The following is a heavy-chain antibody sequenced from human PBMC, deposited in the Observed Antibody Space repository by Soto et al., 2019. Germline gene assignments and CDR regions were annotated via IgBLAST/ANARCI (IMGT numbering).Heavy chain of an antibody. J-gene: IGHJ3*02. CDR2: ISSSGSTI. CDR1: GFSFSSYA. D-gene: IGHD3-22*01. Sequence: PGGSLRLSCTASGFSFSSYAMSWVRQAPGKGLEWVSYISSSGSTIYYADSVKGRFTISRDNAKNSLYLQMNSLRAEDTAVYYCAREGYYDSSGYSDAFDIWGQGTMVTVSS. CDR3: AREGYYDSSGYSDAFDI. V-gene: IGHV3-48*03.